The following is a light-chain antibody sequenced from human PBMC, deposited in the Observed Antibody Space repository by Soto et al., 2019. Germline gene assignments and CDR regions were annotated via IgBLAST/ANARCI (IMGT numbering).Light chain of an antibody. Sequence: DIQMTQSPFTLSASVGDRVTITCRASQSINNWLAWYQQKPGKAPKLLIYKASGLESGVPSRFSGSGSGTEFTLTISSLQPDDFATYYCQHYNSYPYTFGRGTNLEIK. CDR2: KAS. V-gene: IGKV1-5*03. CDR3: QHYNSYPYT. CDR1: QSINNW. J-gene: IGKJ2*01.